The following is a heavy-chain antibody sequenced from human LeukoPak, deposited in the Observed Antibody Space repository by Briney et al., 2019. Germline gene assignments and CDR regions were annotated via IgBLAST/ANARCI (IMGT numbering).Heavy chain of an antibody. J-gene: IGHJ4*02. CDR3: ARETAAVFDC. Sequence: PGGSLRLSCAASGFTFSDFAVGWVRQAPGKGLEWVSVISGSGGTTYYADSVKGRLTISRDNSKNTLYLQMNSLRAEDTAVYYCARETAAVFDCWGQGTLVTVSS. CDR2: ISGSGGTT. CDR1: GFTFSDFA. V-gene: IGHV3-23*01. D-gene: IGHD6-13*01.